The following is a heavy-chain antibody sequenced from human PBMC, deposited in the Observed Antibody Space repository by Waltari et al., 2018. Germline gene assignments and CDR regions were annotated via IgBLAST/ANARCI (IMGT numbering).Heavy chain of an antibody. D-gene: IGHD3-10*01. J-gene: IGHJ6*02. CDR3: ARLAPRTYRSPVPGRHYYYGMDV. V-gene: IGHV3-74*03. CDR1: GFSFSNYW. Sequence: EEQLLESGGGVVQPGDSLRLSCAASGFSFSNYWMNWVRQAPGKGLVWVGRISNDETTLTYADSVKGRFTISRDNAKNTVYLQMKRLRADDTAVYYCARLAPRTYRSPVPGRHYYYGMDVWGQGTTVTVSS. CDR2: ISNDETTL.